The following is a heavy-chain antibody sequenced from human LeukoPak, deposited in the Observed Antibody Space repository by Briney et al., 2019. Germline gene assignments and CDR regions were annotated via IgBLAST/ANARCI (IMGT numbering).Heavy chain of an antibody. CDR1: GGTFSSYA. V-gene: IGHV1-69*04. CDR3: ASEIADCGDYYFDY. CDR2: IIPILGIA. J-gene: IGHJ4*02. Sequence: SVKVSCKASGGTFSSYAISWVRQAPGQGLGWMGRIIPILGIANYAQKFQGRVTITADKSTSTAYMELSSLRSEDTAVYYCASEIADCGDYYFDYWGQGTLVTVSS. D-gene: IGHD4-17*01.